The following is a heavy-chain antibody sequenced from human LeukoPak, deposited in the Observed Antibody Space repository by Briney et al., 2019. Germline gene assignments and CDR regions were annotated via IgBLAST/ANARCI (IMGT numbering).Heavy chain of an antibody. V-gene: IGHV4-39*07. D-gene: IGHD2-2*01. CDR1: GGSITSNSYY. CDR2: IYYTGST. CDR3: ARERREQLLPPSTRSVTYFDY. Sequence: SETLSLTCTVSGGSITSNSYYWGWIRQPPGKGLEWIGSIYYTGSTYYSPSLKRRVTISVDTSKNHFSLRLSSVTAADTAVYYCARERREQLLPPSTRSVTYFDYWGQGTLVTVSS. J-gene: IGHJ4*02.